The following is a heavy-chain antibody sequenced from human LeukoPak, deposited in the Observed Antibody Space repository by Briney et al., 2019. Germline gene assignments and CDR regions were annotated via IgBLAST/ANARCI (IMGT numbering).Heavy chain of an antibody. Sequence: PGGSLRLSCAASGFTFKTYGMHWVRQAPGKGLVWVAVISSDGSYKSYADSVRGRFTISRDNSKNTLYLQMNSLRAEDTAVYYCARGEYCSSTTCLGYFTYWGQGTQVTVSS. CDR3: ARGEYCSSTTCLGYFTY. CDR2: ISSDGSYK. V-gene: IGHV3-30*03. CDR1: GFTFKTYG. D-gene: IGHD2-2*01. J-gene: IGHJ4*02.